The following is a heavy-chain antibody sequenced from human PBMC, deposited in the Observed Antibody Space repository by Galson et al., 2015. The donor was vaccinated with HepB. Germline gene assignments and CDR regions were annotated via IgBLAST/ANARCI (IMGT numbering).Heavy chain of an antibody. CDR2: IRYDGSNK. CDR3: AKEASPPEVYYYGMDV. J-gene: IGHJ6*02. Sequence: SLRLSCAASGFTFSSYGMHWVRQAPGKGLEWVAFIRYDGSNKYYADSVKGRFTISRDNSKNTLYLQMNSLRAEDTAVYYCAKEASPPEVYYYGMDVWGQGTTVTVSS. V-gene: IGHV3-30*02. CDR1: GFTFSSYG.